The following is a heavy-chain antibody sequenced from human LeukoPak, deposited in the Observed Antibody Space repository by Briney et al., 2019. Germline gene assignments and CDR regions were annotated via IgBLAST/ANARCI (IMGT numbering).Heavy chain of an antibody. Sequence: GASVKVSCKASGYTFTSYYMHWVRQAPGQGLEWMGIINPSGGSTNYAQKLQGRVTMTTDTSTSTAYMELRSLRSDDTAVYYCARDREVQWLVPWIYYYYGMDVWGQGTTVTVSS. J-gene: IGHJ6*02. CDR3: ARDREVQWLVPWIYYYYGMDV. CDR2: INPSGGST. CDR1: GYTFTSYY. D-gene: IGHD6-19*01. V-gene: IGHV1-46*01.